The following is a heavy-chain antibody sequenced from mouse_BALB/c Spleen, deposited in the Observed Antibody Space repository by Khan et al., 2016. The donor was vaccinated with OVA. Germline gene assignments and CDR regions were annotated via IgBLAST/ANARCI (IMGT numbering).Heavy chain of an antibody. D-gene: IGHD2-10*01. Sequence: QIQLVQSGPELKKPGETVKISCKASGYSFTIYGINWVKQSPGKALKWMGWINTYTGEPTYADDFKGRFAFSLETSANTAYLQINILKNEDTATYFCARPPYFSYSLDYWGQGTSVTVSS. CDR1: GYSFTIYG. J-gene: IGHJ4*01. CDR2: INTYTGEP. V-gene: IGHV9-3-1*01. CDR3: ARPPYFSYSLDY.